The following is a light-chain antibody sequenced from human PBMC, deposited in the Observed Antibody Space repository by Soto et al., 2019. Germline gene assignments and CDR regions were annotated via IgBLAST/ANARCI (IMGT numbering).Light chain of an antibody. CDR1: SSDVGGYNY. Sequence: QSVLTQPASVSGSPGQSITISCTGTSSDVGGYNYVSWYQQHPGKAPKLKIYEVSNGPSGVSNRFSGSKSGNTDSLTISGLQAEDEDDYYFSSYTSISRGVFGNGTKLTVL. CDR3: SSYTSISRGV. CDR2: EVS. J-gene: IGLJ1*01. V-gene: IGLV2-14*01.